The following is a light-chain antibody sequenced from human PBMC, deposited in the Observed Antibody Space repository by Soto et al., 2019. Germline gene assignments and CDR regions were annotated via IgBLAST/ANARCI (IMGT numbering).Light chain of an antibody. Sequence: EMVMTQSPATLSVSPGERATLSCRASQSVGSNLACYQQKPGQAPRLLIYDASTRATGIPARFSGSGSGTEFTLTISSLQSEDVVVYFCQQYNKWPLITVGQGTRLEIK. CDR2: DAS. CDR3: QQYNKWPLIT. J-gene: IGKJ5*01. CDR1: QSVGSN. V-gene: IGKV3-15*01.